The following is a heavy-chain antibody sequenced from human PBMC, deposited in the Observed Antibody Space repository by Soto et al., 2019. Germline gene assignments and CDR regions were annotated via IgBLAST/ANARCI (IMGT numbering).Heavy chain of an antibody. CDR3: AKEGGYSYGQAFDY. CDR2: ISYDGSNK. CDR1: GFTFSNYA. D-gene: IGHD5-18*01. Sequence: QVQLVESGGGVAQPGRSLRLSCAASGFTFSNYAMRWVRQAPGKGLEWVAVISYDGSNKYYADSVMGRFTISRDNSKNTLYLQPNSLRAEDTAVYYCAKEGGYSYGQAFDYWGQGTLVTVSS. J-gene: IGHJ4*02. V-gene: IGHV3-30*18.